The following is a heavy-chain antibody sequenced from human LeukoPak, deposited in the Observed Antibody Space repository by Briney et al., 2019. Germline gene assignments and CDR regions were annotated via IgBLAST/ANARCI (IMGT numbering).Heavy chain of an antibody. CDR3: CKIPPVVREGNLFDY. V-gene: IGHV3-23*01. J-gene: IGHJ4*02. Sequence: GGSLRLSCAASGFTFSSYAMSWVRQAPGKGLEWVSAISGSGGSTYYADSVKGRFTISRDNSKNTLYLQMNSLRAEDPAVYYWCKIPPVVREGNLFDYWGQGTLVTVSS. CDR2: ISGSGGST. CDR1: GFTFSSYA. D-gene: IGHD3-10*01.